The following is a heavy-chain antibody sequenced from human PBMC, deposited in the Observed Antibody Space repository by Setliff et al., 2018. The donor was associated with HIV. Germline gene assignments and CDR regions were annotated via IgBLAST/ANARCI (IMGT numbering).Heavy chain of an antibody. CDR2: VTRSGST. Sequence: ASETLSLTCAVYGGSLSGFYWTLIRQSPGKGLEWSGEVTRSGSTTYDQSLKSRITIAVDTSKNQFSLKLSSVTAADTAEYYCARGRKNTLAVSGSRYFDFWGQGTLVTVSS. D-gene: IGHD6-19*01. V-gene: IGHV4-34*01. CDR1: GGSLSGFY. J-gene: IGHJ4*02. CDR3: ARGRKNTLAVSGSRYFDF.